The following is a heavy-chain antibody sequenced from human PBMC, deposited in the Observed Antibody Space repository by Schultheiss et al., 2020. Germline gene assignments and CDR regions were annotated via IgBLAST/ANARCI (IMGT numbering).Heavy chain of an antibody. CDR1: GGTFTGYY. Sequence: ASVKVSCKASGGTFTGYYMHWVRQAPGQGLEWMGRINPNSGGTNYAQKFQGRVTITADESTSTAYMELSSLRSEDTAVYYCARDAVPVAGTGGDYWGQGTLVTISS. J-gene: IGHJ4*02. CDR3: ARDAVPVAGTGGDY. V-gene: IGHV1-2*06. CDR2: INPNSGGT. D-gene: IGHD6-19*01.